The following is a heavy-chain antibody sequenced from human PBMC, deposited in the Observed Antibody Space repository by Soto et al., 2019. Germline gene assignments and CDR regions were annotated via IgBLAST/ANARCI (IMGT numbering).Heavy chain of an antibody. CDR1: GFTFSSYA. Sequence: EVQLLESGGGLVQPGGSLRLSCAASGFTFSSYAMSWVRQAPGKGLEWVSAISGSGGSTYYADSVKGRFTISRDDSKNTLYLQMNSLKTEDTAVYYCTTGGWELPTDYYYYGMDVWGQGTTVTVSS. CDR3: TTGGWELPTDYYYYGMDV. CDR2: ISGSGGST. V-gene: IGHV3-23*01. J-gene: IGHJ6*02. D-gene: IGHD1-26*01.